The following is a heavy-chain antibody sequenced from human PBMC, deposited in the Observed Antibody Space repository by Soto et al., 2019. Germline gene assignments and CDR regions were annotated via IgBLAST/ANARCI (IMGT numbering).Heavy chain of an antibody. D-gene: IGHD3-22*01. CDR3: ARESYYYDSSVDY. CDR1: GFTFSSYS. Sequence: GGSLRLSCAGSGFTFSSYSMNWVRQAPGKGLEWVSSISSSSSSYIYYADSVKGRFTISRDNAKNSLYLQMNSLRAEDTAVYYCARESYYYDSSVDYWGQGTLVTVSS. J-gene: IGHJ4*02. V-gene: IGHV3-21*01. CDR2: ISSSSSSYI.